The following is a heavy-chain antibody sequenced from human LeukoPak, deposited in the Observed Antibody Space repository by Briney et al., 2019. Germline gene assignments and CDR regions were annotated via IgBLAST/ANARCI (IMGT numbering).Heavy chain of an antibody. D-gene: IGHD6-19*01. J-gene: IGHJ4*02. V-gene: IGHV4-59*12. CDR2: IYYTGSST. CDR1: GGSISGYY. CDR3: ARDRSSGWYYFDY. Sequence: SETLSLTCTVSGGSISGYYWSWLRQPPGKGLEWIGYIYYTGSSTKYNPSLKSRVTISVDTSNNQFSLKLTSVTAADTAVYYCARDRSSGWYYFDYWGQGTLVTVSS.